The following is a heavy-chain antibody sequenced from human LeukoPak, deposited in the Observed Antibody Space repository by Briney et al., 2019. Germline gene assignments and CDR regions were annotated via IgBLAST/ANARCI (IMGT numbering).Heavy chain of an antibody. Sequence: PGGSLRLSCAASGFTFSSYAMIWVRQPPGKGLEWIGYFYYSGSTNYNPSLKSRVTISVDTSKNQFSLKLSSVTAADTAVYYCARAVSRYSNFAYYYYYIDVWGKGTTVTVSS. J-gene: IGHJ6*03. CDR2: FYYSGST. V-gene: IGHV4-59*01. CDR3: ARAVSRYSNFAYYYYYIDV. D-gene: IGHD4-11*01. CDR1: GFTFSSYA.